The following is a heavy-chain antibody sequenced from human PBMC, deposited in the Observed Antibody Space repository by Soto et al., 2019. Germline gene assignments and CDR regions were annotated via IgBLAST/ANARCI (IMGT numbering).Heavy chain of an antibody. CDR3: ARDLGYCSGGSCYDFDY. CDR1: GYTFTSYA. V-gene: IGHV1-3*01. D-gene: IGHD2-15*01. J-gene: IGHJ4*02. CDR2: INAGNGNT. Sequence: ASVKVSCKASGYTFTSYAMHWVRQAPGQRLEWMGWINAGNGNTKYSQKFQGRVTITRYTSASTAYMELSSLRSEDTAVYYCARDLGYCSGGSCYDFDYWGQGTLVTVSS.